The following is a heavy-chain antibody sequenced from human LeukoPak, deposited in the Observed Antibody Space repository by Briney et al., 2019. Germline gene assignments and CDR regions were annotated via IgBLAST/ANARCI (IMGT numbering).Heavy chain of an antibody. CDR2: IYYSGST. V-gene: IGHV4-59*01. CDR1: GGSISSYY. Sequence: SETLSLTCTVSGGSISSYYWSWIRQPPGKGLEWIGYIYYSGSTNYNPSLKSRVTISVDTSKNQFSLKLSSVTAADTAVYYCAKSSSWYLGWFDPWGQGTLVTVSS. D-gene: IGHD6-13*01. J-gene: IGHJ5*02. CDR3: AKSSSWYLGWFDP.